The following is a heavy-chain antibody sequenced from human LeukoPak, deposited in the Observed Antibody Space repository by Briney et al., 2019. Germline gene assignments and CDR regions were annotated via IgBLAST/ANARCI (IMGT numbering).Heavy chain of an antibody. CDR1: GFTFSSYA. V-gene: IGHV3-23*01. Sequence: LTGGSLRLSCGASGFTFSSYAMSWVRQAPGKGLEWVSSISSGGSTFYADSVKGRFTISRDNSKNTLYLQMNSLRAEDTAVYYCATRGGFDYSDYWSQGTLVTVSS. CDR3: ATRGGFDYSDY. D-gene: IGHD3-16*01. CDR2: ISSGGST. J-gene: IGHJ4*02.